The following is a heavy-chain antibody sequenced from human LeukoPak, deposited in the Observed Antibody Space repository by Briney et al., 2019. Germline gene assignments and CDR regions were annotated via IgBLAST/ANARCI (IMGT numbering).Heavy chain of an antibody. V-gene: IGHV4-39*07. CDR2: IYYSGST. CDR1: GGSISSSSYY. CDR3: ARLGTMIVPLAWY. J-gene: IGHJ4*02. D-gene: IGHD3-22*01. Sequence: SETLSLTCTVSGGSISSSSYYWGWIRQPPGKGLEWIGSIYYSGSTYYNPSLKSRVTISVDTSKNQFSLKLSSVTAADTAVYYCARLGTMIVPLAWYWGQGTLVTVSS.